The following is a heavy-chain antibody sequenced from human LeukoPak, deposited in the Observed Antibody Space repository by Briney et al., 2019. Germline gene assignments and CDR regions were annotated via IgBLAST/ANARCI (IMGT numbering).Heavy chain of an antibody. J-gene: IGHJ4*02. CDR2: ISSSSSYI. CDR1: GFTFSSYS. CDR3: ASSMIVVDPQGFDY. Sequence: GGSLRLSCAASGFTFSSYSMNWVRQAPGKGLEWVSSISSSSSYIYYADSVKGRFTISRDNAKNSLYLQMNSLRAEDTAVYYCASSMIVVDPQGFDYWGQGTLVTASS. V-gene: IGHV3-21*01. D-gene: IGHD3-22*01.